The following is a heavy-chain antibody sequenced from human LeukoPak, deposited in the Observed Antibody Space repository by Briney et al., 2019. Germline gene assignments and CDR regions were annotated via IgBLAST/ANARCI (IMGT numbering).Heavy chain of an antibody. CDR2: IHYSEST. V-gene: IGHV4-59*08. Sequence: SDTLSLPCTLSGGSIRSYYWGWIRQPPGKGLEWIGYIHYSESTKYNPSLKSGVTMSVNTSKNQFSLKLSSVTAADTAVYYCASRSGSFSDALDIWGQGTLVTVSS. CDR1: GGSIRSYY. CDR3: ASRSGSFSDALDI. J-gene: IGHJ3*02. D-gene: IGHD3-10*01.